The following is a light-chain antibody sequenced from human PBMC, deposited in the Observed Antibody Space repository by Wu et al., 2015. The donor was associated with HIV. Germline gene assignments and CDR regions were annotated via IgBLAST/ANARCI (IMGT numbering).Light chain of an antibody. CDR2: AAS. J-gene: IGKJ4*01. Sequence: IQLTQSPSSLSASVGDRVTITCRASQGISSYLAWYQHKPGKAPKLLIYAASTLQSGVPSRFSGSGSGTDFTLTISSLQPEDFATYYCQQLNSYSLTFGGGTKVEIK. CDR3: QQLNSYSLT. CDR1: QGISSY. V-gene: IGKV1-9*01.